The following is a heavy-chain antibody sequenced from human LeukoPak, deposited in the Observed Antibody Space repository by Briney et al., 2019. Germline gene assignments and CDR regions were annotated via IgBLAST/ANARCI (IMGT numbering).Heavy chain of an antibody. Sequence: GGTLRLSCAASGFTFSSYGMSWVRQAPGKGLEWVSAISGSGGSTYYADSVKGRFTISRDNSKNTRYLQMNSLRAEDTAVYYCAKDELWFGIQGGQGTLVTVSS. CDR2: ISGSGGST. V-gene: IGHV3-23*01. D-gene: IGHD3-10*01. J-gene: IGHJ4*02. CDR1: GFTFSSYG. CDR3: AKDELWFGIQ.